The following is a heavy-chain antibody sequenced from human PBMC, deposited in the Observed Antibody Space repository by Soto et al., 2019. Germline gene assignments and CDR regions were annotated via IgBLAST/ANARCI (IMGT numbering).Heavy chain of an antibody. CDR3: ARPRNPNYGDVYFDY. V-gene: IGHV1-69*12. Sequence: QVQLVQSGAEVKKPGSSVKVSCKASGGTFSSYAISWVRQAPGQGLEWMGGIIPIFGTANYAQKFQGRVTIXXDXSRXTAYMELSSLRSEDTAVYYCARPRNPNYGDVYFDYWGQGTLVTVSS. CDR2: IIPIFGTA. CDR1: GGTFSSYA. J-gene: IGHJ4*02. D-gene: IGHD4-17*01.